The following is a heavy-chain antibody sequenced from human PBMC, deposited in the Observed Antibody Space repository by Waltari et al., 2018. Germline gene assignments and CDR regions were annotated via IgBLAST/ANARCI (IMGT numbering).Heavy chain of an antibody. CDR3: ATDRREDHASGYNYGYYFDF. Sequence: QVHLVQSGAEVREPGSSVQVSCMPTGGALTNYATRWVRPAPGQGLEWMGRIIPMLDLPNYVHKFHGRVTISADKSTSTVYMELNSLRSEDTAVYYCATDRREDHASGYNYGYYFDFWGQGTLVTVSS. J-gene: IGHJ4*02. CDR2: IIPMLDLP. V-gene: IGHV1-69*04. D-gene: IGHD5-18*01. CDR1: GGALTNYA.